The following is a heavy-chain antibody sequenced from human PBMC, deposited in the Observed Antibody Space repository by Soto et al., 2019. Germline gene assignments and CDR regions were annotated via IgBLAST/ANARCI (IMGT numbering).Heavy chain of an antibody. CDR3: ARPLVGDTRFEH. V-gene: IGHV4-59*01. D-gene: IGHD1-26*01. CDR1: VDSISTYY. CDR2: IYDSGST. Sequence: PLEPLSLTCTFSVDSISTYYWSCIRHPPGKGLEWIGHIYDSGSTSYNPSLKSRVTMSVDTSKNQFSLKLSSVTAADTAVYYCARPLVGDTRFEHWGQGTLVNVSS. J-gene: IGHJ4*02.